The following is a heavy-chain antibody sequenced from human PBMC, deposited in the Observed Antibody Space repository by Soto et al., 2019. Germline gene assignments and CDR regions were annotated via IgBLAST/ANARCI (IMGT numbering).Heavy chain of an antibody. J-gene: IGHJ6*03. D-gene: IGHD5-18*01. V-gene: IGHV3-66*01. CDR2: IYSGGST. CDR3: ARVGYGFPNYYMDV. Sequence: GGSLRLSCAASGFTVSSNYMSWVRQAPGKGLEWVSVIYSGGSTYYADSVKGRFTISRDNSKNTLYLQMNSLRAEDTAVYYCARVGYGFPNYYMDVWGKGTTVTVSS. CDR1: GFTVSSNY.